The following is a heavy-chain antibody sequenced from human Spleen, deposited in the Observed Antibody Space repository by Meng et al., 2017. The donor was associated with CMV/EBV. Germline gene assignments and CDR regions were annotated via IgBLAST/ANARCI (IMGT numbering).Heavy chain of an antibody. D-gene: IGHD1-20*01. CDR1: GFTFSDFW. Sequence: GESLKISCVDSGFTFSDFWMTWVRQAPGKGLEWVANIAQDGSETFYVDSVKGRFTISRDNAKNSLYLQMNSLRAEDTAVYYCARGGNWNAVNDAFDIWGQGTMVTVSS. CDR3: ARGGNWNAVNDAFDI. J-gene: IGHJ3*02. CDR2: IAQDGSET. V-gene: IGHV3-7*01.